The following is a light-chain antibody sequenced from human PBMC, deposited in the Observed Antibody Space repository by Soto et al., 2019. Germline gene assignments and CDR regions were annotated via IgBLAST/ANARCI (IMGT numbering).Light chain of an antibody. V-gene: IGKV3D-15*01. Sequence: EIVLTQSPATLSLSPGERATLSCRASQSVSSQLAWYQQKPGQAPRLLIYDASNRATGIPARFSGSGSATEFTLTISSLQSEDFAVYYCQQYNSWPPWTFGQGTKVDIK. CDR1: QSVSSQ. CDR2: DAS. CDR3: QQYNSWPPWT. J-gene: IGKJ1*01.